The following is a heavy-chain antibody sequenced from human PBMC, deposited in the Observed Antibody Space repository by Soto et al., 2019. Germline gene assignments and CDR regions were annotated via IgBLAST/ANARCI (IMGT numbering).Heavy chain of an antibody. J-gene: IGHJ4*02. CDR2: IYGGGTT. V-gene: IGHV3-53*01. D-gene: IGHD1-1*01. Sequence: EVQLVESGGGLIQPGGSLRLSCAASGFAVSSKYMTWVRQAPGKGLEWVSVIYGGGTTYYADSVKGRFTISRDTSKNTCYLQVNSLRAEDAAVYYCVQTTGWPGFDFWGQGTLVTVSS. CDR3: VQTTGWPGFDF. CDR1: GFAVSSKY.